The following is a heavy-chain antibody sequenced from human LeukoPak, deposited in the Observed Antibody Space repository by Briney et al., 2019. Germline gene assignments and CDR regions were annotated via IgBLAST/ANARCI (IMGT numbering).Heavy chain of an antibody. J-gene: IGHJ6*03. CDR3: AALQQQLVPYYYYYYMDV. CDR2: ISAYNGNT. D-gene: IGHD6-13*01. CDR1: GYTFTSYG. Sequence: ASVKVSCKASGYTFTSYGISWVRQAPGQGLEWMGWISAYNGNTNYAQKLQGRVTMTTDTSTSTAYMELSSLRSEDTAVYYCAALQQQLVPYYYYYYMDVWGKGTTVTVSS. V-gene: IGHV1-18*01.